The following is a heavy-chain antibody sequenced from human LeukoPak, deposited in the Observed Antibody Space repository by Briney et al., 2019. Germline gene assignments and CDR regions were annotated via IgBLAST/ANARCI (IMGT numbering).Heavy chain of an antibody. J-gene: IGHJ3*02. V-gene: IGHV4-30-2*06. CDR3: ARYGITIFGAPSEAFDI. Sequence: SETLSLTCTVSGGSMTSDGNYWSWIRQSAGKGLEWIGYIYHSGNTNYNPSLKSRVTISIDRSKNQFSLKLTSVTAADTAVYYCARYGITIFGAPSEAFDIWGQGTMVTVSS. D-gene: IGHD3-3*01. CDR2: IYHSGNT. CDR1: GGSMTSDGNY.